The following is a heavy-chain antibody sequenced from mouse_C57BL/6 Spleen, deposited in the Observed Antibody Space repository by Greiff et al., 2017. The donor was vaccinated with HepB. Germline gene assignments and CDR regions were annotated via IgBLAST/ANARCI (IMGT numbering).Heavy chain of an antibody. J-gene: IGHJ2*01. CDR3: TRYPQAPSDY. CDR1: GYTFTDYE. CDR2: IDPETGGT. Sequence: VKLQESGAELVRPGASVTLSCKASGYTFTDYEMHWVKQTPVHGLEWIGAIDPETGGTAYNQKFKGKAILTADKSSSTAYMELRSLTSEDSAVYYCTRYPQAPSDYWGQGTTLTVSS. V-gene: IGHV1-15*01. D-gene: IGHD3-2*02.